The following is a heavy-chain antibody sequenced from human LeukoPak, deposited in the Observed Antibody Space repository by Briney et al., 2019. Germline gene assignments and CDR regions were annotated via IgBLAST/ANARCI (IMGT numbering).Heavy chain of an antibody. V-gene: IGHV4-39*01. J-gene: IGHJ3*02. CDR2: IYYSGST. CDR3: ANQEYDAFDI. CDR1: GGSISSSSYY. D-gene: IGHD2/OR15-2a*01. Sequence: PSETLSLTCTVPGGSISSSSYYWGWIRQPPGKGLEWIGSIYYSGSTYYNPSLKSRVTISVDTSKNQFSLKLSSVTAADTAVYYCANQEYDAFDIWGQGTMSPSLQ.